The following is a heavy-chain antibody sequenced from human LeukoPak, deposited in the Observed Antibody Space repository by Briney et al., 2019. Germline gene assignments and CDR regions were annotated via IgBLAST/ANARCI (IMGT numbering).Heavy chain of an antibody. D-gene: IGHD4-11*01. Sequence: PGGSLRLSCAASGFTFSSYGMHWVRQAPGKGLEWVAFIRYDGSNKYYADSVKGRFTISRDNSKNTLYLQMNSLRAEDTAVYYCAKDSPHYSNRPYYFDYWGQGTLVTVSS. CDR1: GFTFSSYG. V-gene: IGHV3-30*02. CDR2: IRYDGSNK. J-gene: IGHJ4*02. CDR3: AKDSPHYSNRPYYFDY.